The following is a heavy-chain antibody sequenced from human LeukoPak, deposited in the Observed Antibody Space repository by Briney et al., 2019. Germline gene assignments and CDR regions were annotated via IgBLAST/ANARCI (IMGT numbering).Heavy chain of an antibody. Sequence: PGGSLRLSCAASGFTFSFHWMHWVRQAPGKGLVWVSRTNNDGSTTNYADSVKGRFTISRDNAKNTLYLQMNNLRAEDTALYYCARSLGGGGDYWGRGTLATVSS. CDR3: ARSLGGGGDY. J-gene: IGHJ4*02. D-gene: IGHD2-15*01. CDR1: GFTFSFHW. CDR2: TNNDGSTT. V-gene: IGHV3-74*01.